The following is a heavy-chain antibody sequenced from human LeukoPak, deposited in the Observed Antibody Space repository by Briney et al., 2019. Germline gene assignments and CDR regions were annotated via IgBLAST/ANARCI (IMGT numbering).Heavy chain of an antibody. CDR3: ARVRHYYFDY. D-gene: IGHD2-21*01. CDR2: ISFDGSNK. Sequence: GGSLRLSCAASGFTFSNYAMHWVRQAPGKGLEWVAVISFDGSNKYYEDSVKGRFTISRDNSKNTLYLQMNSLRADDTTVYYCARVRHYYFDYWGQGTLVTVSS. V-gene: IGHV3-30*04. J-gene: IGHJ4*02. CDR1: GFTFSNYA.